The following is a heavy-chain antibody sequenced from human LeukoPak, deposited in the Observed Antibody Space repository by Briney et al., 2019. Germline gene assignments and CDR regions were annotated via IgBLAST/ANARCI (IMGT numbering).Heavy chain of an antibody. V-gene: IGHV6-1*01. CDR3: ARDPTYCGGDCCAPGPYFDY. D-gene: IGHD2-21*02. Sequence: SQTLSLTCAISGDSVSSNSAAWNWIRQSPSRGLEWLGRTYHRSKWYNDYAVSVKSRITINPDTSKNQFSLQLNSVTPEDTAVYYCARDPTYCGGDCCAPGPYFDYWGQGTLVTVSS. J-gene: IGHJ4*02. CDR2: TYHRSKWYN. CDR1: GDSVSSNSAA.